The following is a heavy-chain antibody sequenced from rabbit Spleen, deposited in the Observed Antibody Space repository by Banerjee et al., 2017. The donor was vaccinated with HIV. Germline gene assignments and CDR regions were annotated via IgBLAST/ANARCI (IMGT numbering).Heavy chain of an antibody. Sequence: QSLEESGGDLVKPGASLTLTCTASGFSFDTNAMCWVRQAPGKGLEWIACNSGGAIGYARWAKGRVTISKTSSTTVTLQMTSLTAADTATYFCAREDSGYGGAGFGLWGQGTLVTVS. CDR2: NSGGAIG. J-gene: IGHJ4*01. CDR1: GFSFDTNA. D-gene: IGHD1-1*01. CDR3: AREDSGYGGAGFGL. V-gene: IGHV1S40*01.